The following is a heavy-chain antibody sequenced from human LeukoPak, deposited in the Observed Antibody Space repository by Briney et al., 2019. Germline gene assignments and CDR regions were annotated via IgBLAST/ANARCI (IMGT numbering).Heavy chain of an antibody. J-gene: IGHJ5*02. CDR3: ARDRRNLDYYDSSGLPRNGFDP. Sequence: PSETLSLTWTVSGGSISSGDYYWSWIRRPPGKGLEWIGYIYYSGSTYYNPSLKSRVTISVDTSKNQFSLKLSSVTAADTAVYYCARDRRNLDYYDSSGLPRNGFDPWGQGTLVTVSS. D-gene: IGHD3-22*01. V-gene: IGHV4-30-4*01. CDR1: GGSISSGDYY. CDR2: IYYSGST.